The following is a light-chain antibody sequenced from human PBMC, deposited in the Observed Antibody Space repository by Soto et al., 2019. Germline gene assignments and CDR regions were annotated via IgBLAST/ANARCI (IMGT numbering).Light chain of an antibody. CDR2: LGS. CDR1: QSLLHSNGYNY. CDR3: MQALQTPPE. Sequence: DIVMTQSPLSLPVTPGAPASISCRSSQSLLHSNGYNYLDWYLQKPGQSPQLLIYLGSNRASGVPERFNGSGSGTDFTLKISRVEAEDVGVYYCMQALQTPPEFGRGTNVEV. J-gene: IGKJ4*01. V-gene: IGKV2-28*01.